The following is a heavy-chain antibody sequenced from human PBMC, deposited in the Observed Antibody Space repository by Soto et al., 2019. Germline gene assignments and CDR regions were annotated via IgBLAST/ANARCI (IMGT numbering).Heavy chain of an antibody. CDR1: GDSISSSVW. J-gene: IGHJ4*02. V-gene: IGHV4-4*02. CDR3: ARKAWVRFDY. Sequence: SETLSLTCAVSGDSISSSVWWTWVRQPPGKGLEWIGEVFHSGDTYFNPSLRSRVAMSVDKSTNEFSLKVTSVTAADTAIYYCARKAWVRFDYWGQGALVTVSS. CDR2: VFHSGDT. D-gene: IGHD7-27*01.